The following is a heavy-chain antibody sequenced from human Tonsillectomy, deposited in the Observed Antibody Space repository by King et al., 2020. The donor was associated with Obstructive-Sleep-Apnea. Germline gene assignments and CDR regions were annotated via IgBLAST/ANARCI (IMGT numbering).Heavy chain of an antibody. Sequence: VQLVESGGGLVQPGGSLRLSCAASGFTFSSYAMRWVRQAPGEGLGWGSTISGIGGNTYYADSVKGRLTIPSDNSKNTLYLQMKRLRAEDTAVYYCAKGRGYNYPNWYFDFWGRGTLVTVSS. CDR1: GFTFSSYA. V-gene: IGHV3-23*04. CDR3: AKGRGYNYPNWYFDF. D-gene: IGHD5-18*01. J-gene: IGHJ2*01. CDR2: ISGIGGNT.